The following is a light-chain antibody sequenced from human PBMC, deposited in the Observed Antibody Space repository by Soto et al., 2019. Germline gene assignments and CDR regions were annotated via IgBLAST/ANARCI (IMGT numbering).Light chain of an antibody. V-gene: IGLV1-44*01. CDR1: SSNIGSNA. CDR3: AAWDDSLNGLV. CDR2: SYN. Sequence: QSVLTQPPSASGTPGQRVTISCSGSSSNIGSNAVNWYQQLPGTAPKLLIYSYNQRPSGVPDRISGSKSGTSASLAISGLQSEDEADYYCAAWDDSLNGLVFGGGTQLTVL. J-gene: IGLJ2*01.